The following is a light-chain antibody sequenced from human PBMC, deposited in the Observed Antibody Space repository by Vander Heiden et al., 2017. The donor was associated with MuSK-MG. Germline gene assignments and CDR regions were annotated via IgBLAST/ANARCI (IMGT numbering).Light chain of an antibody. V-gene: IGLV3-25*03. CDR3: QSADSSGTYRV. CDR1: ALPKQY. CDR2: NDS. J-gene: IGLJ2*01. Sequence: SYELTQPPSVSVSPGQTARITCFGDALPKQYAYWYQQKPGQAPVLVIYNDSERHSGIPERFSGSSSGTTVTLTISGVQAEDEADYYCQSADSSGTYRVFGGGTKRTVL.